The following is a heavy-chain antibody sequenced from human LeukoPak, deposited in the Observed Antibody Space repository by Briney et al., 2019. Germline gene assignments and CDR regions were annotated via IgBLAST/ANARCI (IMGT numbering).Heavy chain of an antibody. CDR1: GFTFSDFY. CDR2: ISGSSSNT. J-gene: IGHJ4*02. Sequence: GWSLRLSCAASGFTFSDFYMSWIRQAPGKGLESVSYISGSSSNTNYADSVKGRFTISRDNAKNSLYLQMNSLRAEDTAVYYCTRHPAEGDYWGQGTLVTVSS. D-gene: IGHD2-15*01. CDR3: TRHPAEGDY. V-gene: IGHV3-11*03.